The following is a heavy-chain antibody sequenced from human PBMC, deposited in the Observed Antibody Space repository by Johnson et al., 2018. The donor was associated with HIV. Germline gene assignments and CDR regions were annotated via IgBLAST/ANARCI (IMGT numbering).Heavy chain of an antibody. CDR1: GFTFSSYA. V-gene: IGHV3-30-3*01. J-gene: IGHJ3*02. Sequence: QVQLVESGGGVVQPGRSLRLSCAASGFTFSSYAMHWVRQAPGKGLEWVAVISYDGSNKYYADSVTGRFTISRDNSKNTLYLQMNSLRAEDTAVYYCARDLDTAMVTCAFDIWGQGTMVTVSS. CDR2: ISYDGSNK. CDR3: ARDLDTAMVTCAFDI. D-gene: IGHD5-18*01.